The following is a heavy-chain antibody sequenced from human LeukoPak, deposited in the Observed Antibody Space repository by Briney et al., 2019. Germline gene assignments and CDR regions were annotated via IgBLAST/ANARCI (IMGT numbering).Heavy chain of an antibody. CDR1: GGTFSSYT. D-gene: IGHD5-18*01. CDR3: ARAARGYSYVMGDYFDY. V-gene: IGHV1-69*02. J-gene: IGHJ4*02. Sequence: SVKVSCKASGGTFSSYTISWVRQAPGQGLEWMGRIIPILGIANYAQKFQGRVTITADKSTSTAYMELSSLRSEDTAVYYCARAARGYSYVMGDYFDYWGQGTLVTVSS. CDR2: IIPILGIA.